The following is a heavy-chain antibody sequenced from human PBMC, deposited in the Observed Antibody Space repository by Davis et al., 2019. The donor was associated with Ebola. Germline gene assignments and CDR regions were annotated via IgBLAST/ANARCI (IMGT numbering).Heavy chain of an antibody. J-gene: IGHJ6*01. V-gene: IGHV3-49*04. Sequence: GESLKISCATYGFTFGDYAINWVRQAPGKGLEWVGFVRSRAYGGKTEYAASVKGRFTISRDDSKSIAYLQMNSLHQGPIGLPPGTLLQEHLWG. CDR1: GFTFGDYA. CDR2: VRSRAYGGKT. CDR3: TLLQEHL.